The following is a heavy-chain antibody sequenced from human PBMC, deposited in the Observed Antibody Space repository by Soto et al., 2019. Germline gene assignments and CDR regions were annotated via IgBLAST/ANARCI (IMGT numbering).Heavy chain of an antibody. Sequence: GASVKVSCKASGYTFTSYYMHWVRQAPGQGLEWMGIINPSGGSTSYAQKFQGRVTMTRDTSTSTVYMELSSLRSEDTAVYYCARDLGTSCTNGVCYQFDYWGQGTLVTVSS. CDR3: ARDLGTSCTNGVCYQFDY. V-gene: IGHV1-46*01. CDR2: INPSGGST. CDR1: GYTFTSYY. J-gene: IGHJ4*02. D-gene: IGHD2-8*01.